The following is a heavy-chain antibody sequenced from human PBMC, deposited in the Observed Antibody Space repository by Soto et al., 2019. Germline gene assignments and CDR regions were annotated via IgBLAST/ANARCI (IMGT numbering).Heavy chain of an antibody. D-gene: IGHD1-1*01. Sequence: QITLKESGPTLVKPTQTLTLTCTFSWFSLSTRGVSVGWIRQPPGKAPEWLALIYWDDDKRYRPSLKSRLTLTKDTSKNQVVLTMTNMDPVDTATYYCAHSSGYNLFDSWGQGTLVPVSS. J-gene: IGHJ4*02. CDR2: IYWDDDK. V-gene: IGHV2-5*02. CDR3: AHSSGYNLFDS. CDR1: WFSLSTRGVS.